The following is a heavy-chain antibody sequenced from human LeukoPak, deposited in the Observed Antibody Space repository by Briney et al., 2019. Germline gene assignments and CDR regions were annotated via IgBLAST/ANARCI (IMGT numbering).Heavy chain of an antibody. J-gene: IGHJ3*02. V-gene: IGHV3-21*01. CDR3: ASARAAFDI. Sequence: GGSLRLSCAASGFTFSSYSMNWARQAPGKGLEWVSSISSSSSYIYYADSVKGRFTISRDNAKNSLYLQMNSLRAEDTAVYYCASARAAFDIWGQGTMVTVSS. CDR2: ISSSSSYI. CDR1: GFTFSSYS.